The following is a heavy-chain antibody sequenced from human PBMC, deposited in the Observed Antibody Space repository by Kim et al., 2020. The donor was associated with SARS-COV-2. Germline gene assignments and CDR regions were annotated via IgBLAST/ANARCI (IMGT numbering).Heavy chain of an antibody. CDR3: ARMAETIFGVLIPYYFDY. D-gene: IGHD3-3*01. J-gene: IGHJ4*02. CDR2: INHSGST. CDR1: GGSFSGYY. V-gene: IGHV4-34*01. Sequence: SETLSLTCAVYGGSFSGYYWSWIRQPPGKGLEWIGEINHSGSTNYNPSLKSRVTISVDTSKNQFSLKLTSVTAADTAVYYCARMAETIFGVLIPYYFDYWGQGTLVTVSS.